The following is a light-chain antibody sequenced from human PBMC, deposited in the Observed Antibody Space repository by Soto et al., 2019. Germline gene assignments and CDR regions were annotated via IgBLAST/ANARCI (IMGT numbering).Light chain of an antibody. CDR1: QRGSSSY. J-gene: IGKJ3*01. CDR3: PLYDYSSFTFT. CDR2: GAS. V-gene: IGKV3-20*01. Sequence: EIVLTQSPGTLSLSPGERATLSCRASQRGSSSYLAWYQQKPGQAPRLLIYGASSRAAGIPDRFSGGGSGTDFTLTISRLEPEDFPLYYCPLYDYSSFTFTFGPGTKVDI.